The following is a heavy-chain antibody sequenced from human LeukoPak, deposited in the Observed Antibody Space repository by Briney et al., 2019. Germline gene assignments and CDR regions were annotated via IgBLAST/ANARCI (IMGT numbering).Heavy chain of an antibody. D-gene: IGHD2/OR15-2a*01. CDR2: ISYDGTYA. CDR1: GLTFSSLA. CDR3: ATESSLSN. V-gene: IGHV3-30*04. Sequence: PGGSPRLSCAASGLTFSSLAMDWVRQAPGKGLEWVGDISYDGTYASYAASVRGRFTIPRDNSKNTLYLQMNSLRTEDTAVYYCATESSLSNWGLGTLVTVSS. J-gene: IGHJ4*02.